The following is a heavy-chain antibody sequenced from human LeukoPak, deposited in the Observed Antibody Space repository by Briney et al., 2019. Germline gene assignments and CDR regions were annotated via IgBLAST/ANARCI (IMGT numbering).Heavy chain of an antibody. J-gene: IGHJ4*02. D-gene: IGHD6-13*01. V-gene: IGHV3-48*01. CDR3: ASSPTEQQPY. CDR1: GFTFISYW. CDR2: ISSSSSTI. Sequence: GGSLGLSCAASGFTFISYWMSWVRQAPGKGLEWVSYISSSSSTIYYADSVKGRFTISRDNAKTSLYLQMNSLRAEDTAVYYCASSPTEQQPYWGQGTLVTVS.